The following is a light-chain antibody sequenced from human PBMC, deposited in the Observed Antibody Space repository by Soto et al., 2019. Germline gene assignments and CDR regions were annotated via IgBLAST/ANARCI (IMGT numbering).Light chain of an antibody. J-gene: IGKJ5*01. CDR1: QSISSY. Sequence: DIQMTQSPSSLSASVGDRVTIACRASQSISSYLNWYQHKPGKAPKLLIYAASSLQSGVPSRFSGSGSGTDFILSISSLQPEDFAVFYCQHYVNSPFTFGQGTRLEIK. V-gene: IGKV1-39*01. CDR2: AAS. CDR3: QHYVNSPFT.